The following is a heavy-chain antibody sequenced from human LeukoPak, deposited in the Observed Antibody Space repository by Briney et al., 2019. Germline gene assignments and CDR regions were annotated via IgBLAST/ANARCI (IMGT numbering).Heavy chain of an antibody. CDR3: ARFNDILTGYYDY. Sequence: SETLSLTCSVSGDSITGTRVHWVWIRQPPGKGPEWIGTLSSTGMTFHEPSLKSRVSMSLDTSKNQFSLRLSSMTAADTAVYYCARFNDILTGYYDYWGQGTLVTVSS. CDR2: LSSTGMT. D-gene: IGHD3-9*01. V-gene: IGHV4-39*07. CDR1: GDSITGTRVH. J-gene: IGHJ4*02.